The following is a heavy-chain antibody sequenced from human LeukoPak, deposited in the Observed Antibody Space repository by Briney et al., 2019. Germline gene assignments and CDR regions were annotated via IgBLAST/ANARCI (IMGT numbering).Heavy chain of an antibody. V-gene: IGHV3-66*02. J-gene: IGHJ3*02. Sequence: GGSLRLSCAASGFTVSSNYMSWVRQAPGKGLEWVSVIYSGGSTYYADSVKGRFTISRDNSKNTLYLQMNSPRAEDTAVYYCARDYYYDSSGGSGAFDIWGQGTMVTVSS. CDR3: ARDYYYDSSGGSGAFDI. CDR2: IYSGGST. D-gene: IGHD3-22*01. CDR1: GFTVSSNY.